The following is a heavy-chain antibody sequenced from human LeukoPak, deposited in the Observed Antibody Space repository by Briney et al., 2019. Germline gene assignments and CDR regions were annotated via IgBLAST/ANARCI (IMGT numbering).Heavy chain of an antibody. CDR1: GFTFSNAW. CDR3: TSTTAFVLVRGVIRSYSYDGMDV. CDR2: IKSKTDGGAI. V-gene: IGHV3-15*01. Sequence: GGSLRVSCAASGFTFSNAWMNWVRQAPGKGLEWVGRIKSKTDGGAIDDAAPVKGRFTISRDESKNTLYLQMTSLKTEDTGIYYCTSTTAFVLVRGVIRSYSYDGMDVWGQGTTVTVSS. D-gene: IGHD3-10*01. J-gene: IGHJ6*02.